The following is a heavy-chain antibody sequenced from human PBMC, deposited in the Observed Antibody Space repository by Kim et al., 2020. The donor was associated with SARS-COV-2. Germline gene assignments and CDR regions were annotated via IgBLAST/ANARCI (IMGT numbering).Heavy chain of an antibody. CDR3: ARDSGYSSSWVHLNSYW. Sequence: GGSLRLSCAASGFTFNDYYMSWIRQAPGKGLEWVSYISSSGSDTVYADSVKGRFAISRDNAKNSLYLQMDILRADDTAVYYCARDSGYSSSWVHLNSYW. D-gene: IGHD6-13*01. CDR1: GFTFNDYY. CDR2: ISSSGSDT. J-gene: IGHJ2*01. V-gene: IGHV3-11*05.